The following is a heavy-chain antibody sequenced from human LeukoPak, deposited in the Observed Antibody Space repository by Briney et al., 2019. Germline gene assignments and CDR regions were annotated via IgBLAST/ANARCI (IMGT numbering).Heavy chain of an antibody. CDR3: ARARGPDFWSGYAYDY. Sequence: GPVKVSCKASGYTFTGYYMHWVRQAPGQGLEWMGWINPNSGGTNYAQKFQGRVTMTRDTSISTAYMELSRLRSDDTAVYYCARARGPDFWSGYAYDYWGQGTLVTVSS. CDR1: GYTFTGYY. CDR2: INPNSGGT. J-gene: IGHJ4*02. D-gene: IGHD3-3*01. V-gene: IGHV1-2*02.